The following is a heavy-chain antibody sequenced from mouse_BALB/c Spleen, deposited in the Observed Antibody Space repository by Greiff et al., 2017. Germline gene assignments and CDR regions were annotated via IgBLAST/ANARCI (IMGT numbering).Heavy chain of an antibody. J-gene: IGHJ3*01. CDR3: ERQDYDYDWFAY. CDR1: GYTFTSYY. CDR2: IYPGNVNT. Sequence: VQLQQSGPELVKPGASVWISCKASGYTFTSYYIHWVKQRPGQGLEWIGWIYPGNVNTKYNEKFKGKATLTADKSSSIAYMQLSSLTSEDSAVCFCERQDYDYDWFAYWGQGTLVTVSA. D-gene: IGHD2-4*01. V-gene: IGHV1S56*01.